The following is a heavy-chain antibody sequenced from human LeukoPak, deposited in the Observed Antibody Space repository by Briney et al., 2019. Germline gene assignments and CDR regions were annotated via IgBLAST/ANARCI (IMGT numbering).Heavy chain of an antibody. V-gene: IGHV3-23*01. J-gene: IGHJ5*02. D-gene: IGHD2-2*01. CDR3: AKAAKLGYRSSTSCRNWFDP. Sequence: GGSLRLSCAASGFTFSSYAMSWVRQAPGKGLEWVSAISGSGGSTYYADSVKGRFTISRDNSKNTLYLQMNSLRAEDTAVYYCAKAAKLGYRSSTSCRNWFDPWGQGTLVTVSS. CDR2: ISGSGGST. CDR1: GFTFSSYA.